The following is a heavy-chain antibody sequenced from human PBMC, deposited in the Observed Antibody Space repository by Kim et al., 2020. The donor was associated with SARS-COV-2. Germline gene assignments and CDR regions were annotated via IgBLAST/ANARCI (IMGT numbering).Heavy chain of an antibody. Sequence: YADSVKGRFTISRHNSKNTLYLQMNSLRAEDTAVYYCAREKPYGSGSFDYWGQGTLVTVSS. D-gene: IGHD3-10*01. V-gene: IGHV3-53*04. J-gene: IGHJ4*02. CDR3: AREKPYGSGSFDY.